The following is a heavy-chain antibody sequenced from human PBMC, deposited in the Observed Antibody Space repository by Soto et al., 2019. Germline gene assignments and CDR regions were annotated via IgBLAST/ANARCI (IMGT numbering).Heavy chain of an antibody. J-gene: IGHJ4*02. CDR3: TSPGYDFWSGDIDY. Sequence: GGSLRLSCTASGFTFGDYAMSWFRQAPGKGLEWVGFIRSKAYGGTTEYAASVKGRFTISRDDSKSIAYLQMNSLKTEDTAVYYCTSPGYDFWSGDIDYWGQGTLVTVSS. V-gene: IGHV3-49*03. CDR2: IRSKAYGGTT. CDR1: GFTFGDYA. D-gene: IGHD3-3*01.